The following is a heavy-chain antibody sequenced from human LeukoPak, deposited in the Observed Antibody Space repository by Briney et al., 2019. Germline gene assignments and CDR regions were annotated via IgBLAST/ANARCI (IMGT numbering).Heavy chain of an antibody. V-gene: IGHV3-21*01. J-gene: IGHJ4*02. Sequence: GGSLRLSCAASGFTFSSYSMNWVRQAPGKGLEWVSSISSSSSYIYYADSVKGRFTISRDNAKNSLYLQMNSLRAEDTAVYYCARDPGRHVYGPGSSRAWGQGTLVTVSS. D-gene: IGHD3-10*01. CDR3: ARDPGRHVYGPGSSRA. CDR2: ISSSSSYI. CDR1: GFTFSSYS.